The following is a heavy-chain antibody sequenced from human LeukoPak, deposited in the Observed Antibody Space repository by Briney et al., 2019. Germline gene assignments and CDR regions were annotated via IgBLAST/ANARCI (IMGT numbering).Heavy chain of an antibody. D-gene: IGHD5-24*01. V-gene: IGHV3-7*04. CDR2: IKQDGSKK. J-gene: IGHJ4*02. CDR1: GFPFSSYW. CDR3: TRVGYIDEGIDY. Sequence: GGSLRLSCVASGFPFSSYWMTWVRQAPGKGLEWVANIKQDGSKKSNVDSVKGRFTISRDNAKNSLYLQMNSLRAEDTAIYYCTRVGYIDEGIDYWGQGTLVTVSS.